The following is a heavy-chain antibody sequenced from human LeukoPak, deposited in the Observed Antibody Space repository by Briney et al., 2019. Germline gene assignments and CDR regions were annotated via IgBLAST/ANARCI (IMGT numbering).Heavy chain of an antibody. J-gene: IGHJ5*02. CDR1: GGTFSSYA. CDR3: VRDGELGGQTPFDP. V-gene: IGHV1-69*13. Sequence: SVKVSXKASGGTFSSYAISWVRQAPGQGLEWMGGIIPIFGTANYAQKFQGRVTITADESTSTAYMELSSLRSEDTAVYYCVRDGELGGQTPFDPWGQGTLVTVSS. D-gene: IGHD3-10*01. CDR2: IIPIFGTA.